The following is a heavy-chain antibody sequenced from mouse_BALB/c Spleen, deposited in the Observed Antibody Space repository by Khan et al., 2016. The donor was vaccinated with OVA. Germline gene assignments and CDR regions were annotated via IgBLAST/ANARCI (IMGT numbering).Heavy chain of an antibody. CDR3: ARRDYGSSYPGFVY. CDR1: GYSFTDYI. CDR2: IYPGSGSI. D-gene: IGHD1-1*01. V-gene: IGHV1-77*01. Sequence: QVQLQQSGPELVKPGASVKMSCKASGYSFTDYIISWVKRRTGQGLQWIGEIYPGSGSIYSNEKFKGKATLTADKSSNTAYMQLSSLTSEDSAVYFCARRDYGSSYPGFVYWGQGTLVTVSA. J-gene: IGHJ3*01.